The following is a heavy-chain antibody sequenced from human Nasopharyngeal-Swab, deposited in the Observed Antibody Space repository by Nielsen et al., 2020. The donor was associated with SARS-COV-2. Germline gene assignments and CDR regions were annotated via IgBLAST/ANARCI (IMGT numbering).Heavy chain of an antibody. CDR1: GFTFSSYH. J-gene: IGHJ1*01. V-gene: IGHV3-48*02. D-gene: IGHD3/OR15-3a*01. CDR3: ARDGTGYYTYFQH. CDR2: ISTTSSSI. Sequence: GVLKISCAASGFTFSSYHMNWVRQAPGKGLEWVSYISTTSSSIYYADSVKGRFTISRDNAKNSLYLQMNSLRDEDTAVYYCARDGTGYYTYFQHWGQGTLVTVSS.